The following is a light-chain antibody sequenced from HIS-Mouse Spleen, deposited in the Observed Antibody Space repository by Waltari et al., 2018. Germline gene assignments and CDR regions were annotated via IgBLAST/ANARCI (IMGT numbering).Light chain of an antibody. J-gene: IGLJ2*01. CDR2: EDS. CDR3: YSTDSSGNHRV. Sequence: SYELTQPPSVSVSPGQTARITCPGDALPKKYAYWYQQKSGQAPGLVIYEDSKRPSGIPERFSGSSSGTMATSTISGAQVEDEADYYCYSTDSSGNHRVFGGGTKLTVL. CDR1: ALPKKY. V-gene: IGLV3-10*01.